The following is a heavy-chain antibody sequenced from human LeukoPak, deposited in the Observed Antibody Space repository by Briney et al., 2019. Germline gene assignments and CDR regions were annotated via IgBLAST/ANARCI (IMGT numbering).Heavy chain of an antibody. CDR1: GYTFTSYY. V-gene: IGHV1-69*13. CDR3: AFRSPGQLYCSGGSCYSYNWFDP. CDR2: IIPIFGTA. D-gene: IGHD2-15*01. J-gene: IGHJ5*02. Sequence: VASVKVSCKASGYTFTSYYMHWVRQAPGQGLEWMGGIIPIFGTANYAQKFRGRVTITADEATSTAYMELSSLRSEDTAVYYCAFRSPGQLYCSGGSCYSYNWFDPWGQGTLVTVSS.